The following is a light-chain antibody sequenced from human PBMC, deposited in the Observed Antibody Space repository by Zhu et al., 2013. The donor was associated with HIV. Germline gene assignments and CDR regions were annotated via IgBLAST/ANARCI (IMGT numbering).Light chain of an antibody. CDR3: CSYAGSNNLV. Sequence: QSALTQPASVSGSPGESITISCAGTSGNVGNYKFVSWYQQHPDRAPKLLIFEVTKRPSGVSNRFSGSKSGNTASLTISGLQTEDEADYFCCSYAGSNNLVFGGGTKLTV. CDR1: SGNVGNYKF. V-gene: IGLV2-23*02. J-gene: IGLJ3*02. CDR2: EVT.